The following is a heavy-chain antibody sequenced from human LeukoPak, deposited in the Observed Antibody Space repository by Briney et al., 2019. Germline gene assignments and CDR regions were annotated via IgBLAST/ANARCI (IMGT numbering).Heavy chain of an antibody. J-gene: IGHJ4*02. Sequence: GGSLRLSCAASGFTFSTYSMTWVRQSPGKGLEWVSFISSNSRYIYYADSVKGRFTISRDNSKNTLYLQMNSLRAEDTAVYYCAKAFRRGYFDYWGQGTLVTVSS. CDR3: AKAFRRGYFDY. CDR1: GFTFSTYS. V-gene: IGHV3-21*01. D-gene: IGHD1-26*01. CDR2: ISSNSRYI.